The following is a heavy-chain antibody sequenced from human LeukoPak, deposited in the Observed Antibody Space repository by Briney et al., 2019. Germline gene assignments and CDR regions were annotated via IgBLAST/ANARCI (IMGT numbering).Heavy chain of an antibody. Sequence: GGSRRLSCAASGFTFSNYWMSWVRQAPGKGLEWVAHIKQDGSEKYYVESVKGRFTISRVNARNSLYLQRNSLRAEYTAVYYCARALVGDTDWGQGALVTVSS. D-gene: IGHD1-26*01. V-gene: IGHV3-7*05. CDR2: IKQDGSEK. J-gene: IGHJ4*02. CDR1: GFTFSNYW. CDR3: ARALVGDTD.